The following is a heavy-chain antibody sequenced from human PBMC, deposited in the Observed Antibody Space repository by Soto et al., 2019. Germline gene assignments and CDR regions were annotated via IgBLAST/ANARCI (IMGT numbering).Heavy chain of an antibody. V-gene: IGHV3-30-3*01. CDR3: AKVRERQTDAFDS. Sequence: QVQLVESGGGVVQPGRSLRLSCAASGFTFSTYAMHWVRQAPGKGLEWVAIISDDGINKYYADSVRGRFTISRDKSKNTVYLQMNSLRAEDTAVYYCAKVRERQTDAFDSWGQGTMVTVSS. CDR1: GFTFSTYA. D-gene: IGHD1-26*01. CDR2: ISDDGINK. J-gene: IGHJ3*02.